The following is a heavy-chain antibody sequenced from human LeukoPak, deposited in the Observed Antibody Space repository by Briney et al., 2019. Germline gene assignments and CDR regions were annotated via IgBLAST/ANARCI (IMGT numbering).Heavy chain of an antibody. Sequence: PGRSLRLSCAASGFTFSSYAMHWVRQAPGKGLEWVAVISYDGSNKYYADSVKGRFTISRDNSKNTLYLQMNSLRAEDTAVYYCARGLAANLDAFDIWGQGTMVTVSS. V-gene: IGHV3-30-3*01. J-gene: IGHJ3*02. CDR2: ISYDGSNK. CDR3: ARGLAANLDAFDI. D-gene: IGHD6-19*01. CDR1: GFTFSSYA.